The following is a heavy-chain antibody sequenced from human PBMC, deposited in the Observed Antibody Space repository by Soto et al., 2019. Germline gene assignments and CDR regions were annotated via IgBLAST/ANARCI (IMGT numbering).Heavy chain of an antibody. CDR3: ARAGTTSSYYYYYYMDV. D-gene: IGHD1-7*01. V-gene: IGHV1-69*02. J-gene: IGHJ6*03. CDR1: GGTFSSYT. Sequence: ASVKVSCKASGGTFSSYTISWVRQAPGQGLEWMGRIIPILGIANYAQKFQGRVTITADKSTSTAYMELSSLRSEDTAVYYCARAGTTSSYYYYYYMDVWGKGTTVTVSS. CDR2: IIPILGIA.